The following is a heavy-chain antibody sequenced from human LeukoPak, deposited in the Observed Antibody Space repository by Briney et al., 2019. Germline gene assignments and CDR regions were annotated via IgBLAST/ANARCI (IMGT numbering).Heavy chain of an antibody. D-gene: IGHD2-21*02. Sequence: SETLSLTCTVSGYSISSGYYWGWIRQPPGKGLEWIGSIYHSGSTYYNPSLKSRVTISVDTSKNQFSLKLSSVTAADTAVYYCARVHCGGVCCFDYWGQGTLVTVSS. CDR3: ARVHCGGVCCFDY. CDR2: IYHSGST. J-gene: IGHJ4*02. CDR1: GYSISSGYY. V-gene: IGHV4-38-2*02.